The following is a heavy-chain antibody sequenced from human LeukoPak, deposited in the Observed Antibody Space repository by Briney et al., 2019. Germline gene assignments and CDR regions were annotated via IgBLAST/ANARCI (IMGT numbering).Heavy chain of an antibody. V-gene: IGHV3-23*01. CDR3: AKRSRRLTIVRGVPREDV. CDR2: IRGNGGST. Sequence: GGSLRLSWEASGFTFTSYAMNWVRQAPGKGLEWVSGIRGNGGSTYYADSVKGRFTISRDNSKDTLYLQMNSLRAEDTAVYYCAKRSRRLTIVRGVPREDVWGQGTTVTVSS. D-gene: IGHD3-10*01. CDR1: GFTFTSYA. J-gene: IGHJ6*02.